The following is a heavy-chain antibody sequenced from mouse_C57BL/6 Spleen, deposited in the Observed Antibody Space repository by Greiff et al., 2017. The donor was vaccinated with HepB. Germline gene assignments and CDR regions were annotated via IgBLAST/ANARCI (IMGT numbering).Heavy chain of an antibody. CDR2: IYPGRGST. J-gene: IGHJ1*03. CDR3: AREGDYYRYFDV. CDR1: GYTFTSYW. V-gene: IGHV1-55*01. Sequence: QVQLQQPGAELVKPGASVKMSCKASGYTFTSYWITWVKQRPGQGLEWIGDIYPGRGSTNYNEKFKSKATLTVDTSSSTAYMQLSSLTSEDSAVYYCAREGDYYRYFDVWGTGTTVTVSS. D-gene: IGHD2-4*01.